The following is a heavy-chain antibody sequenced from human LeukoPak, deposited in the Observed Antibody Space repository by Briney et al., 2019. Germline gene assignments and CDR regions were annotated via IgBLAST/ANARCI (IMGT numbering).Heavy chain of an antibody. CDR2: ISSSGGGT. V-gene: IGHV3-23*01. J-gene: IGHJ4*02. D-gene: IGHD3-3*01. Sequence: GGSLRLSCAASGFTFSSYAMHWVRQAPGKGLEWVSSISSSGGGTYYADSVKGRFTISRDNSKNTLYLQMNSLRAEDTAFYYCAKILGSGQYFDYWGQGTLVTVSS. CDR1: GFTFSSYA. CDR3: AKILGSGQYFDY.